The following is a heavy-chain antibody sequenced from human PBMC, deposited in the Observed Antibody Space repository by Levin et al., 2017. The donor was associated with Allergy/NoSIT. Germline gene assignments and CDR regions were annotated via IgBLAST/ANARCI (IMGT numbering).Heavy chain of an antibody. D-gene: IGHD1-1*01. CDR2: FDPEDGET. CDR1: GYTLTELS. CDR3: ATGLSWRRAGAHTYFDY. V-gene: IGHV1-24*01. Sequence: ASVKVSCKVSGYTLTELSMHWVRQAPGKGLEWMGGFDPEDGETIYAQKFQGRVTMTEDTSTDTAYMELSSLRSEDTAVYYCATGLSWRRAGAHTYFDYWGQGTLVTVSS. J-gene: IGHJ4*02.